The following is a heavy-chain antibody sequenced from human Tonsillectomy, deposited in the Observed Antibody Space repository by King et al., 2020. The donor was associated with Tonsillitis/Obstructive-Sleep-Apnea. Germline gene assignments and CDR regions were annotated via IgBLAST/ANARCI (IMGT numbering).Heavy chain of an antibody. J-gene: IGHJ3*02. Sequence: VQLVQSGGGLIQPGGSLRLSCAASGFTFSSYSMNWVRQAPGKGLEWLSYISSSSSTINYADSVKGRFTISRDNAENSLYLQTNSLRDEDTAVYYCARDYRYAFDIWGQGTLVTVSS. CDR1: GFTFSSYS. V-gene: IGHV3-48*02. CDR3: ARDYRYAFDI. D-gene: IGHD4-11*01. CDR2: ISSSSSTI.